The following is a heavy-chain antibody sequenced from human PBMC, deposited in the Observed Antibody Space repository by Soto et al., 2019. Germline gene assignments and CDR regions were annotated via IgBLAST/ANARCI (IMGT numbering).Heavy chain of an antibody. CDR2: IIPILGIA. CDR1: GGTFSSYT. Sequence: SVKVSCKASGGTFSSYTISWVRQAPGQGLEWMGRIIPILGIANYAQKFQGRVTITADKSTSTAYMELSSLRSEDTAVYYCARDCSGGSCYSGHYYYMDVWGKGTTVTGSS. D-gene: IGHD2-15*01. J-gene: IGHJ6*03. CDR3: ARDCSGGSCYSGHYYYMDV. V-gene: IGHV1-69*04.